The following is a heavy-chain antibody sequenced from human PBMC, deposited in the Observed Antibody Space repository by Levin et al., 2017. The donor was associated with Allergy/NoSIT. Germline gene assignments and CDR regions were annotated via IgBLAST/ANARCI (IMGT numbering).Heavy chain of an antibody. V-gene: IGHV3-11*05. CDR1: GFTFSDYY. J-gene: IGHJ4*02. CDR3: AREGIAAAGSYYFTY. D-gene: IGHD6-13*01. Sequence: GGSLRLSCAASGFTFSDYYMSWIRQAPGKGLEWVSYISSSSREKKDVEFVKGRFPISRDNAKNSLYLQMNSLRAEDTAVYYCAREGIAAAGSYYFTYWGQRTLVTVSS. CDR2: ISSSSREK.